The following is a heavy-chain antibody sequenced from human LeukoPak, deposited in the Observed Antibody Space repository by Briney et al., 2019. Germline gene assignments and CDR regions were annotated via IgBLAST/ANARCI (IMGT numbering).Heavy chain of an antibody. Sequence: ASVKVSFKASGYTFTGYYMHWVRQAPGQGLEWMGWINPNSGGTNYAQKFQGRVTMTRDTSISTAYMELSRLRSDDTAVYYCAREGGYYDFWSGYYTGRGYNWFDPWGQGTLVTVSS. D-gene: IGHD3-3*01. J-gene: IGHJ5*02. V-gene: IGHV1-2*02. CDR2: INPNSGGT. CDR3: AREGGYYDFWSGYYTGRGYNWFDP. CDR1: GYTFTGYY.